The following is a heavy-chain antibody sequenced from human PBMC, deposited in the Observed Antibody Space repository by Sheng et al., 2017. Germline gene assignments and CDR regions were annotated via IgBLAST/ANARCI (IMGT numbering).Heavy chain of an antibody. Sequence: QLQLQESGPGLVKPSETLSLTCTVSGGSISSSSYYWGWIRQPPGKGLEWIGSIYYSGSTYYNPSLKSRVTISVDTSKNQFSLKLSSVTAADTAVYYCATLPRITMGPFMDVWGQGTTVTVSS. D-gene: IGHD3-10*01. V-gene: IGHV4-39*07. CDR2: IYYSGST. CDR1: GGSISSSSYY. CDR3: ATLPRITMGPFMDV. J-gene: IGHJ6*02.